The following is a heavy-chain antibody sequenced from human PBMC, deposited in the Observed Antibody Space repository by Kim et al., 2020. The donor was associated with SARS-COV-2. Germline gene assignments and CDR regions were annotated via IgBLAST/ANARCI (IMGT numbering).Heavy chain of an antibody. D-gene: IGHD3-3*01. Sequence: ASVKVSCKASGYTFTGYYMHWVRQAPGQGLEWMGWINPNSGGTNYAQKFQGRVTMTRDTSISTAYMELSRLRSDDTAVYYCARDLTAVRFLEWLFPPGGMDVWGQGTTVTVSS. CDR3: ARDLTAVRFLEWLFPPGGMDV. J-gene: IGHJ6*02. CDR2: INPNSGGT. CDR1: GYTFTGYY. V-gene: IGHV1-2*02.